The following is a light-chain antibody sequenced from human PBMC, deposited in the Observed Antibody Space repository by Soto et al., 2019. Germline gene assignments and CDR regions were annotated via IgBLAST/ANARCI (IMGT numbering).Light chain of an antibody. CDR3: QKYNSAPWT. Sequence: DIQMTQSPSSLSASVGDRVTITCRASQSIGRFLNWHQQKPGKAPNVLINVASTLRSGVPSRFSGSGSGTDFTLTISSLQPEDVATYYCQKYNSAPWTFGQGTKVDIK. CDR1: QSIGRF. CDR2: VAS. J-gene: IGKJ1*01. V-gene: IGKV1-27*01.